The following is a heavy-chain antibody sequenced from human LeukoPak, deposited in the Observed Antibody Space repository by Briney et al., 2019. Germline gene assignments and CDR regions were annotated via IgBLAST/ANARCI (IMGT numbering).Heavy chain of an antibody. Sequence: GGSLRLSCAVSGFTFDDYAMHWVRQAPGKGLEWVSLISWDGGSTYYADSVKGRFTISRDNSKNSLYLQMNSRRAEDTALYYCAKSGRAYYYYYYMDVWGKGTTVTVSS. J-gene: IGHJ6*03. CDR1: GFTFDDYA. CDR2: ISWDGGST. V-gene: IGHV3-43D*03. CDR3: AKSGRAYYYYYYMDV.